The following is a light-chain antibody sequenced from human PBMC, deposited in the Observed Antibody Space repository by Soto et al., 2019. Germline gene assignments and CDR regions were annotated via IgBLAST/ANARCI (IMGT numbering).Light chain of an antibody. CDR2: EVS. J-gene: IGLJ2*01. V-gene: IGLV2-8*01. Sequence: QSALTQPPSASGSPGQSVTISCTGTSSDVGGYNYVSWYQQHSGKAPNLMIYEVSKRPSGVPDRFSGSKSGNTASLTVSGLQAEDEADYYCSSYAGSNHFVVFGGGTQLTVL. CDR1: SSDVGGYNY. CDR3: SSYAGSNHFVV.